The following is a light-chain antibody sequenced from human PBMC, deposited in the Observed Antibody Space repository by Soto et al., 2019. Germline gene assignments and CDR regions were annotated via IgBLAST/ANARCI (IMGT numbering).Light chain of an antibody. V-gene: IGKV3-15*01. CDR3: QQYQSWPPMYT. CDR1: QSVSSN. CDR2: GAS. J-gene: IGKJ2*01. Sequence: EIVMTQSPATLSVSPGERATLSCRASQSVSSNLAWYRQKPGQTPRLLIYGASTRATGIPARFSGGGSGTEFTLTISSLQSEDFAVYYCQQYQSWPPMYTFGQGTKLEIK.